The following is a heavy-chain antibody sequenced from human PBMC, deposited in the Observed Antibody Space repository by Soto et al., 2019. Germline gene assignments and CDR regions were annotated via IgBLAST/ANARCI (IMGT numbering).Heavy chain of an antibody. V-gene: IGHV1-69*13. CDR1: GGTFSSYA. D-gene: IGHD2-2*01. J-gene: IGHJ6*03. CDR2: IIRIFGTA. CDR3: ARRDDIVVVSAALGNDYYYYYYMDF. Sequence: ASVKVSCKASGGTFSSYAISWVRQAPGQGLEWMGGIIRIFGTANYAQKFQGRVTITADESTSTAYMELSSLRSEDTAVYYCARRDDIVVVSAALGNDYYYYYYMDFWGKGTTVTVSS.